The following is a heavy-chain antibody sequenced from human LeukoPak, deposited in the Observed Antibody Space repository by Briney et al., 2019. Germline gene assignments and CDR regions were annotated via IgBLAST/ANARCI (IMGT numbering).Heavy chain of an antibody. J-gene: IGHJ4*02. Sequence: PGGSLRLSCAASGFTFSSYAMGWVRQAPGKGLEWVSAISGSGGSTYYADSVKGRFTISRDNSKNTLYLQVNSLRAEDTAVYYCAKDRASAPYYFDYWGQGTLVTVS. CDR2: ISGSGGST. CDR3: AKDRASAPYYFDY. V-gene: IGHV3-23*01. CDR1: GFTFSSYA.